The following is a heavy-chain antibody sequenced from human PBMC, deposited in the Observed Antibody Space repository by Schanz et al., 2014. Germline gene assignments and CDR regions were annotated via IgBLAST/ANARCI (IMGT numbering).Heavy chain of an antibody. Sequence: QVQLVQSGGEVKTPGASVKVSCKASGYTFTRSGISWVRQAPGQGLEWMGWIGGSDGNTNFAQKLQGRGTMTTDTSTSTVYMELRSLTSDDSAVYYCARDRDQWDGNYLDYWGQGTLVTVSS. CDR3: ARDRDQWDGNYLDY. V-gene: IGHV1-18*01. D-gene: IGHD1-26*01. J-gene: IGHJ4*02. CDR1: GYTFTRSG. CDR2: IGGSDGNT.